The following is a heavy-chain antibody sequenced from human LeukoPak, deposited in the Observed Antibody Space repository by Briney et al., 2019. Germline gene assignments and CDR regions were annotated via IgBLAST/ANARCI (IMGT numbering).Heavy chain of an antibody. CDR3: ARAPGYRSFLDY. D-gene: IGHD6-13*01. CDR1: GFTFSSYW. J-gene: IGHJ4*02. V-gene: IGHV3-7*01. Sequence: PGGSLRLSCAASGFTFSSYWMSWVRQAPGKGLEWVANIKQDGSERYYVDSVKGRFTISRDNAKNSLYLQMNSLRAEDMAVYYCARAPGYRSFLDYWGQGTLVTVSS. CDR2: IKQDGSER.